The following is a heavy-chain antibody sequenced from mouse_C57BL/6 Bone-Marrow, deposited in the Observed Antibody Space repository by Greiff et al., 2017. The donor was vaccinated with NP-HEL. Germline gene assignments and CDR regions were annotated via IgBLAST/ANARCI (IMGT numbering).Heavy chain of an antibody. D-gene: IGHD2-5*01. Sequence: QVQLQQSGPELVKPGASVKISCKASGYSFTSYYIHWVKQRPGQGLEWIGWLYPGSGNTKYNEKFKGKATLTADTSSSTAYMQLSSLTSEDSAVYYCARSYSNYRNYAMDYWGQGTSVTVSS. CDR3: ARSYSNYRNYAMDY. CDR1: GYSFTSYY. J-gene: IGHJ4*01. V-gene: IGHV1-66*01. CDR2: LYPGSGNT.